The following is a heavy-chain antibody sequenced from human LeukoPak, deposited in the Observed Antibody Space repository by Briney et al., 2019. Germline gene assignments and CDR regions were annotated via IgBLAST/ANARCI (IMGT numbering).Heavy chain of an antibody. CDR3: ARGRAFGGVIAHAFDI. CDR1: GFTFSSYS. CDR2: ISSSSSTI. V-gene: IGHV3-48*01. D-gene: IGHD3-16*02. Sequence: PGGSLRLSCAASGFTFSSYSMNWVRQAPGKGLEWVSYISSSSSTIYYADSVKGRFTISRDNAKNSLYLQMNSLRAEDTAVYYCARGRAFGGVIAHAFDIWGQGTMVTVSS. J-gene: IGHJ3*02.